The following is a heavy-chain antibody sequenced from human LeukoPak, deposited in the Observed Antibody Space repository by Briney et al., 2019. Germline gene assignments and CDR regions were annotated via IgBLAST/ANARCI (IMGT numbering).Heavy chain of an antibody. Sequence: GGSLRLSCAASGFTFSTYAMNWVRQAPRKGLEWVSGISDGAGRTWYADSVKGRFTISRDNSKNTLDLQMNSLRAEDTAVYYCARGLAAFDIWGQGTTVTVSS. J-gene: IGHJ3*02. V-gene: IGHV3-23*01. CDR2: ISDGAGRT. CDR3: ARGLAAFDI. CDR1: GFTFSTYA.